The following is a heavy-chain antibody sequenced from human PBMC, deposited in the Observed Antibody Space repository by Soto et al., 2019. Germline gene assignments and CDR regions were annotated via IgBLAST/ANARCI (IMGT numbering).Heavy chain of an antibody. D-gene: IGHD1-1*01. J-gene: IGHJ3*02. CDR1: GYTFTGYY. CDR3: VREMTYNQPPRDAFDI. Sequence: QVQLVQSGAEMKRPGASVKVSCKSFGYTFTGYYIHWVRQAPGQGLEWMGWLNPDSGGTDYAEKFEDWLTMTRDTSIGTAYMELSRLKSDDTAIYYCVREMTYNQPPRDAFDIWGQGTLVTVSS. V-gene: IGHV1-2*04. CDR2: LNPDSGGT.